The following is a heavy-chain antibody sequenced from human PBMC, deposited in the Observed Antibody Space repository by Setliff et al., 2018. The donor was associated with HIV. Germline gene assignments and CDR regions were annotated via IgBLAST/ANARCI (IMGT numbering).Heavy chain of an antibody. CDR3: AKGAGFYGDYTFDH. Sequence: SETLSLTCTVSGPSINIHYWSWIRQSPGKGFEWIGYIYSTGSTNYNPSLQSRVTISMVASRNQFSLKVTSVTAADTAVYSCAKGAGFYGDYTFDHWGQGRQVTVSS. CDR1: GPSINIHY. J-gene: IGHJ4*02. CDR2: IYSTGST. V-gene: IGHV4-59*11. D-gene: IGHD4-17*01.